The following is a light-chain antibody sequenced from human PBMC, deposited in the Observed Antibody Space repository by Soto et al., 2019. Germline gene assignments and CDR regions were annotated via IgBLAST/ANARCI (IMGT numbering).Light chain of an antibody. V-gene: IGLV2-14*01. CDR3: SSYTTISTYV. J-gene: IGLJ1*01. Sequence: QSALTQPASVSGSPGQSITISCTGTSRDVGGYFYVSCYQQHPGKAPKLMIYDVRNRPSGFSNLFSGSKSVNTASLTISGLQAEDEADYYCSSYTTISTYVFGTGTKVTVL. CDR2: DVR. CDR1: SRDVGGYFY.